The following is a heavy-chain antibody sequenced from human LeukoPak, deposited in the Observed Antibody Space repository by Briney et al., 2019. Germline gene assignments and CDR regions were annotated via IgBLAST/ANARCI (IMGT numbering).Heavy chain of an antibody. Sequence: SETLSLTCAVYGGSFSGYYWSWIRQPPRKGLEWIGEINHSGSTKYNASLESRLTISVDTCKNQFTLNLNSVTAADTAVYYCAKVYSSSSQDAFDVWGPGTMVTVSS. CDR2: INHSGST. V-gene: IGHV4-34*01. CDR3: AKVYSSSSQDAFDV. J-gene: IGHJ3*01. D-gene: IGHD6-6*01. CDR1: GGSFSGYY.